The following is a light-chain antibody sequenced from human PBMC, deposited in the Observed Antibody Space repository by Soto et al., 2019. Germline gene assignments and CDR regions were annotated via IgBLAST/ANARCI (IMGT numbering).Light chain of an antibody. CDR3: QQYGSWGLT. CDR2: GAS. Sequence: EIVLTQSPGTLSLSPGERATLSCRASQSVSSSYLAWYQQKPGQAPRLLIYGASSRATGIPDRFSGSGSGTDFTLTISRLEPEDFAMYYCQQYGSWGLTFGGGTKVEIK. V-gene: IGKV3-20*01. J-gene: IGKJ4*01. CDR1: QSVSSSY.